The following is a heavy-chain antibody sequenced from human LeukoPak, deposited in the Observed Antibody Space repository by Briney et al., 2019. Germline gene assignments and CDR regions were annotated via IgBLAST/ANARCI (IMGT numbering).Heavy chain of an antibody. CDR2: INSDGSDT. CDR1: GFTFSRYW. CDR3: AKDFLKRAWEGYSSSWYRGPYYFDY. Sequence: PGGSLRLSCAASGFTFSRYWMHWVRQAPGKGPVWVSRINSDGSDTSYADSVKGRFTVSRDNAKNTLYLQMNSLRAEDTAVYYCAKDFLKRAWEGYSSSWYRGPYYFDYWGQGTLVTVSS. V-gene: IGHV3-74*01. D-gene: IGHD6-13*01. J-gene: IGHJ4*02.